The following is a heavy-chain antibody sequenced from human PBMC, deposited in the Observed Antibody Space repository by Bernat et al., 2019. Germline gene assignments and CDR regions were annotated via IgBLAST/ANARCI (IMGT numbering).Heavy chain of an antibody. V-gene: IGHV3-15*07. D-gene: IGHD6-19*01. CDR2: IKSKTDGGKN. CDR1: GFSFTNAW. Sequence: EVQLVESGGGLVKPGGSLRLSCAASGFSFTNAWMNWVRQAPGKGLEWVGSIKSKTDGGKNNSAAPVKGNFTIQEDNSKNQLYRQMNSLKTEDTAVYYCTRRSSSSGWSYFDYWGQGTLVTVSS. CDR3: TRRSSSSGWSYFDY. J-gene: IGHJ4*02.